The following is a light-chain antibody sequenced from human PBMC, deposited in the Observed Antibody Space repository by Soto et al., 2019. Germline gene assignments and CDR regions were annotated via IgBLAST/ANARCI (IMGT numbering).Light chain of an antibody. CDR3: QHYNSYSEA. CDR2: DVS. V-gene: IGKV1-5*01. CDR1: QSITTW. J-gene: IGKJ1*01. Sequence: HSTVSGYVGYSVTITCPASQSITTWLAWYQQRPGKAPKLLIYDVSSLQSGVPSRFSGSGSGTEFTLTISSLQPDDFATYYCQHYNSYSEAFGQGTKVDI.